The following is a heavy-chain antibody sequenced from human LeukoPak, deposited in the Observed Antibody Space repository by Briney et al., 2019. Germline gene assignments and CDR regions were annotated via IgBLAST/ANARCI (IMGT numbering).Heavy chain of an antibody. V-gene: IGHV3-23*01. D-gene: IGHD3-9*01. CDR2: IRGGDGSS. CDR1: GLTFSSYA. CDR3: AKADGDFDWLLLSTNYYYYGMDV. J-gene: IGHJ6*02. Sequence: HPGGSLRLSCAASGLTFSSYAMSWVRQAPGKGLEWVSAIRGGDGSSYYTDSVKGRFTISRDNSKNTLYLQMNSLRAEDTAVYYCAKADGDFDWLLLSTNYYYYGMDVWGQGTTVTVSS.